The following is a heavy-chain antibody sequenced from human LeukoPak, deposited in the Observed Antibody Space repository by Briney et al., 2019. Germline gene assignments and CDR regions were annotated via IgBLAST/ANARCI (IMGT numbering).Heavy chain of an antibody. CDR1: GGSISSSSYY. Sequence: SETLSLTCTVSGGSISSSSYYWGWIRQPPGKGLEWIGSIYYSGSTYYNPSLKSRVTISVDTSKNQFSLKLSSVTAADTAVYYCGRYDSSAIDAFDIWGQGTMVTVSS. CDR2: IYYSGST. CDR3: GRYDSSAIDAFDI. V-gene: IGHV4-39*07. D-gene: IGHD3-22*01. J-gene: IGHJ3*02.